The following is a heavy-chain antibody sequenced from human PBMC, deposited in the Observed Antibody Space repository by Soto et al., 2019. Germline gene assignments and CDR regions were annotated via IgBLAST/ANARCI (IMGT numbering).Heavy chain of an antibody. CDR2: ISAYNGNT. Sequence: QVQLVQSGAEVKKPGASVKVSCKASGYTFTSYGISWVRQAPGQGLEWMGWISAYNGNTNYAQKLQGRVTMTTDTSTSTAYMELRSLRSDDTAVYYCARVEGRSMIAMTPTYYYYGMDVWGQGTTVTVSS. CDR3: ARVEGRSMIAMTPTYYYYGMDV. V-gene: IGHV1-18*01. J-gene: IGHJ6*02. D-gene: IGHD3-22*01. CDR1: GYTFTSYG.